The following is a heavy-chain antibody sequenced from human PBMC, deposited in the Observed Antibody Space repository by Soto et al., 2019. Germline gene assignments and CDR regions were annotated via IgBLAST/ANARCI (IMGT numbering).Heavy chain of an antibody. J-gene: IGHJ6*02. CDR1: GYTSTSYG. Sequence: ASVKVCCKASGYTSTSYGISWVRQAPGQGLEWMGWISAYNGNTNYAQKLQGRVTMTTDTSTSTAYMELRSLRSDDTAVYYCAREGYRTDYYDSSAYYYGMDVWGQGTTVTVPS. CDR2: ISAYNGNT. V-gene: IGHV1-18*01. CDR3: AREGYRTDYYDSSAYYYGMDV. D-gene: IGHD3-22*01.